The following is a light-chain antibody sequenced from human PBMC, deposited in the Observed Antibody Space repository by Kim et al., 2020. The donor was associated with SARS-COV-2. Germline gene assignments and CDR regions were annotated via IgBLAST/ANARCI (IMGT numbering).Light chain of an antibody. CDR1: NIGSKS. CDR3: QVWDSSSDVV. CDR2: YDS. Sequence: VAPGKTARITCGGNNIGSKSVHWYQPKPGQAPVLVIYYDSDRPSGIPERFSGSNSGNTATLTISRVEAGDEADYYCQVWDSSSDVVFGGGPQLTVL. J-gene: IGLJ2*01. V-gene: IGLV3-21*04.